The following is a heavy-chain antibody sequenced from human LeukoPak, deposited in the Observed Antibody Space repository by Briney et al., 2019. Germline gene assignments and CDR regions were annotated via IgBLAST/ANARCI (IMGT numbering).Heavy chain of an antibody. CDR1: GFTFSSYA. V-gene: IGHV3-30*04. D-gene: IGHD3-22*01. J-gene: IGHJ4*02. CDR2: ISYDGSNK. CDR3: ARDPPTYYYDSSGRTFDY. Sequence: GGSLGLSCAASGFTFSSYAMHWVRQAPGKGLEWVAVISYDGSNKYYADSVKGRFTISRDNSKNTLYLQMNSLRAEDTAVYYCARDPPTYYYDSSGRTFDYWGQGTLVTVSS.